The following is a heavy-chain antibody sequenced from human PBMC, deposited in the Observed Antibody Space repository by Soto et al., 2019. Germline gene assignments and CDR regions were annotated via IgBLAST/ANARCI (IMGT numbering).Heavy chain of an antibody. Sequence: SVKVSCKASGGTFSSYAISWVRQAPGQGLEWMGGIIPIFGTANYAQKFQGRVTITADESTSTAYMELSSLRSEDTAVYYCARDPSQYYYDSIGYSRTYYYYGMDVRGQRTTVTVSS. CDR3: ARDPSQYYYDSIGYSRTYYYYGMDV. CDR2: IIPIFGTA. V-gene: IGHV1-69*13. CDR1: GGTFSSYA. J-gene: IGHJ6*02. D-gene: IGHD3-22*01.